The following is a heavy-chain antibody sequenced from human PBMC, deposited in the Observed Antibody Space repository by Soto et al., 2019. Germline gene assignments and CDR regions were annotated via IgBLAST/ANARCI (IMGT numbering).Heavy chain of an antibody. D-gene: IGHD4-17*01. CDR2: ISYDGSNK. Sequence: GGSLRLSCAASGFSFSSYGMQWVRQAPGKGLEWVAVISYDGSNKYYADSVKDRFTISRDNSKKTLYLQMNSLRADDTAVYYCARSQGYGDHVLDYWGQGTLVTVSS. CDR3: ARSQGYGDHVLDY. V-gene: IGHV3-30*03. CDR1: GFSFSSYG. J-gene: IGHJ4*02.